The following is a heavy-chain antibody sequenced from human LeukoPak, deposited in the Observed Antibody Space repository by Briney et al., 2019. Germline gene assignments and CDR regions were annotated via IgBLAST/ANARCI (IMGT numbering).Heavy chain of an antibody. D-gene: IGHD3-10*01. Sequence: GGTLTLSCAASGFTFSIHGMNWVRQAPGKGLEWVSAISGSGGSTYYADSVKGRFTISRDNSKNTLYLQMNSLRAEDTAVYYCAKDFYYYGSGSHASFDYWGQGTLVTVSS. J-gene: IGHJ4*02. CDR1: GFTFSIHG. CDR2: ISGSGGST. V-gene: IGHV3-23*01. CDR3: AKDFYYYGSGSHASFDY.